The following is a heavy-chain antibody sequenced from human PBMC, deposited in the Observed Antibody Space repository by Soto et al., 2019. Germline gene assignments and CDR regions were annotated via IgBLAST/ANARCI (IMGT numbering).Heavy chain of an antibody. J-gene: IGHJ4*02. CDR2: IWYDGSNK. CDR3: ARVRPYDDGGNLPLDY. D-gene: IGHD4-17*01. V-gene: IGHV3-33*01. CDR1: GFTFSSYG. Sequence: QVQLVESGGGVVQPGRSLRLSCAASGFTFSSYGMHWVRQAPGKGLEWVAVIWYDGSNKYYADSVKGRFTISRDNSKNTLYLQMNSLRAEYTAVYYCARVRPYDDGGNLPLDYWGQGTLVTVSS.